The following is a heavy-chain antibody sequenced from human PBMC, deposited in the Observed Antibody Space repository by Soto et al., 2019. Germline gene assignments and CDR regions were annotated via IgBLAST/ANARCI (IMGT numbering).Heavy chain of an antibody. V-gene: IGHV3-48*02. J-gene: IGHJ5*02. CDR1: GFTFSSYS. Sequence: GGSLRLSCAASGFTFSSYSMNWVRQAPGKGLEWVSYISSSSSTIYYADSVKGRFTISRDNAKNSLYLQMNSLRDEDTAVYYCARGNGFSLYNWFDPWGQGTLVTVSS. CDR2: ISSSSSTI. CDR3: ARGNGFSLYNWFDP. D-gene: IGHD1-1*01.